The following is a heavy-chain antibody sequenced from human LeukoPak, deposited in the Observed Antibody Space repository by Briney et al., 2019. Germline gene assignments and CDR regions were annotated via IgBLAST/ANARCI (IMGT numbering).Heavy chain of an antibody. CDR3: ARVAYTSSWGERYYFDY. CDR1: GFTFSSYA. J-gene: IGHJ4*02. CDR2: ISYDGSNK. Sequence: GGSLRLSCAASGFTFSSYAMHWVRQAPGKGLEWVAVISYDGSNKYYADSVKGRFTISRDNSKNTLYLQMNSLRAEDTAIYYCARVAYTSSWGERYYFDYWGQGTLVTVSS. D-gene: IGHD2-15*01. V-gene: IGHV3-30-3*01.